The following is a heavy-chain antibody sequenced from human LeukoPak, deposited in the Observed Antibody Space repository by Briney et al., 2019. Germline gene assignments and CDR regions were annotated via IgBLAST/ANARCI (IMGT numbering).Heavy chain of an antibody. CDR1: GFTFSSCA. D-gene: IGHD5-18*01. V-gene: IGHV3-23*01. Sequence: QPGGSLRLSCAASGFTFSSCAMSWVRQAPGKGLEGVSAISGSGGSTYYADSVKGRFTISRDNSKNTLYLQMNSLRAEDTAVYYCAKGGRLFAPSLTIQLWSEFDYWGQGTLVTVSS. CDR3: AKGGRLFAPSLTIQLWSEFDY. J-gene: IGHJ4*02. CDR2: ISGSGGST.